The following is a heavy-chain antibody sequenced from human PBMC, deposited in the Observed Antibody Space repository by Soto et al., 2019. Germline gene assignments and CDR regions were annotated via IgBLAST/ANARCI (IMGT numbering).Heavy chain of an antibody. CDR3: VRDFRDSGYD. V-gene: IGHV3-74*01. CDR1: GFTFSRYW. Sequence: EVQLVESGGGLVQPGGSLRLSCAASGFTFSRYWMHWVRQAPGKGLLWVSCINSDGSSTTYADSVKGRFTISRDNAKNPVYLQMNSLRAEDTAVYYCVRDFRDSGYDWGQGTLVTVSS. CDR2: INSDGSST. D-gene: IGHD5-12*01. J-gene: IGHJ1*01.